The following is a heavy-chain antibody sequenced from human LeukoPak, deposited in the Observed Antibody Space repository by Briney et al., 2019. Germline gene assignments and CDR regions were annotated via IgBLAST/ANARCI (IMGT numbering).Heavy chain of an antibody. CDR3: ARAPEGEYFDH. CDR2: ISSSSSYI. J-gene: IGHJ4*02. D-gene: IGHD2/OR15-2a*01. Sequence: PGGSLRLSCAASGFTFSSYSMNWVRQAPGKGLEWVSSISSSSSYIYYADSVKGRFTISRDNAKNSLYLQMNSLRAQDTAVYYCARAPEGEYFDHWGQGTLVTVSS. V-gene: IGHV3-21*01. CDR1: GFTFSSYS.